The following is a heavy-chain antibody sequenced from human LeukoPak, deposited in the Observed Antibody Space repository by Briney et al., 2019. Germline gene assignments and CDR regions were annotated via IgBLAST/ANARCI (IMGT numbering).Heavy chain of an antibody. V-gene: IGHV4-34*01. CDR2: INHSGST. CDR3: ARGSSSDYGDDHGVSNWFDP. CDR1: GGSFSGYY. Sequence: SETLSLTCAVYGGSFSGYYWSWIRQPPGKGLEWIGEINHSGSTNYNPSLKSRVTISVDTSKNQFSLKLSSVTAADTAVYYCARGSSSDYGDDHGVSNWFDPWGQGTLVTVSS. D-gene: IGHD4-17*01. J-gene: IGHJ5*02.